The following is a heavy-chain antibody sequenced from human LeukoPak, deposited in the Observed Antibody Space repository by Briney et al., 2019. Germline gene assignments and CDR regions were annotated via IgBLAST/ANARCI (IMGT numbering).Heavy chain of an antibody. J-gene: IGHJ4*02. CDR1: GASISSTGYY. CDR2: ISYSGST. D-gene: IGHD3-22*01. CDR3: AGYYHDSSGYLG. V-gene: IGHV4-39*01. Sequence: SETLSLTCTVSGASISSTGYYWGWIRQPPGKGLEGIGSISYSGSTYYNPSLKSRVTISVDTSKNQFSVKLTSVTAADTALYYCAGYYHDSSGYLGCGQGTLVTVSS.